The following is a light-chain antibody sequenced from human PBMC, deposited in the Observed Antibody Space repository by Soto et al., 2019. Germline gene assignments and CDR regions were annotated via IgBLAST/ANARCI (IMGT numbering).Light chain of an antibody. CDR1: QSVDSY. Sequence: EIVLTQSPASLSLSPGERATLSCRASQSVDSYLVWYQQKPGQAPRLLIFGASNRATGIPARFSGSGSGTDFTLTINRVEPEDFALYYCHQRQSWPRTFGQGTKVDI. J-gene: IGKJ1*01. CDR2: GAS. V-gene: IGKV3-11*01. CDR3: HQRQSWPRT.